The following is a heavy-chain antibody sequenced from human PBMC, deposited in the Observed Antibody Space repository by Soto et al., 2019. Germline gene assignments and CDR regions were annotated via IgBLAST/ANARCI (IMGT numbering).Heavy chain of an antibody. CDR1: GFTFSSYG. D-gene: IGHD3-10*01. CDR2: ISYDGSNK. J-gene: IGHJ6*02. CDR3: AKGEYYYGSGAPYYAMDV. V-gene: IGHV3-30*18. Sequence: QVQLVESGGGVVQPGRSLRLSCAASGFTFSSYGMHWVRQAPGKGLEWVAVISYDGSNKYYADSVKGRFTISRDNSKNTLYLQMKSLRAEDTAVYYCAKGEYYYGSGAPYYAMDVWGQGTTVTVSS.